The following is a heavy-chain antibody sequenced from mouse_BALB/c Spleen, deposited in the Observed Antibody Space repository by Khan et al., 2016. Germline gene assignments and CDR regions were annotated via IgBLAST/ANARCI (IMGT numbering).Heavy chain of an antibody. J-gene: IGHJ3*01. CDR1: GFTFSSYT. Sequence: EVELVESGGGLVKPGGSLKLSCAASGFTFSSYTMSWVRQTPEQRLEWVATISSGGSYTHYPDSVKGRFTISRDNAKNTLYLQMSSLMCEDAAMYYCTNVYDAYYAFAYWGLGTLVTVSS. V-gene: IGHV5-6-4*01. D-gene: IGHD2-3*01. CDR2: ISSGGSYT. CDR3: TNVYDAYYAFAY.